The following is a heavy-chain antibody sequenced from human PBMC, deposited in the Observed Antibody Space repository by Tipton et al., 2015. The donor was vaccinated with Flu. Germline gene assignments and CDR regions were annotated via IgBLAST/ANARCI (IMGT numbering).Heavy chain of an antibody. CDR3: ATDIWGGGSRGFDP. CDR1: GFTFDDYA. J-gene: IGHJ5*02. CDR2: ISWNSGSI. D-gene: IGHD2-15*01. V-gene: IGHV3-9*01. Sequence: SLRLSCAASGFTFDDYAMHWVRQAPGKGLEWVSGISWNSGSIGYADSVKGRITISRDNAKNSLYLQMNSLRAEDTALYYCATDIWGGGSRGFDPWGQGTLVTVSS.